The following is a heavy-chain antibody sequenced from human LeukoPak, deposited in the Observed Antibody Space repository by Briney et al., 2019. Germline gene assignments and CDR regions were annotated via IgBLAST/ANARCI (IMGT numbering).Heavy chain of an antibody. CDR2: ISWNSGST. Sequence: PGGSLRLSCAASGFTFDDYAMHWVRQAPGKGLEWVSGISWNSGSTYYADSVKGRFTISRDNSKNTLYLQMNSLRAEDTAVYYCAKREGAFDIWGQGTMVTVSS. CDR1: GFTFDDYA. V-gene: IGHV3-23*01. CDR3: AKREGAFDI. J-gene: IGHJ3*02.